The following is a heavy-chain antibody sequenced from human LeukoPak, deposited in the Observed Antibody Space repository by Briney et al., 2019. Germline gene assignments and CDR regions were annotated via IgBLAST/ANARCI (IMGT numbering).Heavy chain of an antibody. CDR3: ARGYSWVWFGESTDAFDI. D-gene: IGHD3-10*01. Sequence: GGSLRLSCAASGFTFSDYNMRWIRQAPGKGLEWVSSISRSGSTKYYADSVKGRFTISRDNAKNSLYLQMNSLRAEDTALYYCARGYSWVWFGESTDAFDIWGQGTMVTVSS. CDR2: ISRSGSTK. CDR1: GFTFSDYN. V-gene: IGHV3-11*01. J-gene: IGHJ3*02.